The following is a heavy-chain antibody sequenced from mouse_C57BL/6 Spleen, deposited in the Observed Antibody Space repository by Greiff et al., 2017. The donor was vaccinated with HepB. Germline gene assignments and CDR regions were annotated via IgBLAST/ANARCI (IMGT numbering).Heavy chain of an antibody. CDR3: ARNDYYDPYYFDY. CDR1: GYTFTSYW. CDR2: IDPSDSET. V-gene: IGHV1-52*01. J-gene: IGHJ2*01. Sequence: QQPGAELVRPGSSVKLSCKASGYTFTSYWMHWVKQRPIQGLEWIGNIDPSDSETHYNQKFKDKATLTVDKSSSTAYMQLSSLTSEDSAVYYCARNDYYDPYYFDYWGQGTTLTVSS. D-gene: IGHD2-4*01.